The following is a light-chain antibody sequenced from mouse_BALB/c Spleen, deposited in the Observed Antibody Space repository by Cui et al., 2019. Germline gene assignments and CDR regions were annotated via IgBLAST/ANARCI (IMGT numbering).Light chain of an antibody. CDR1: QNVRTD. CDR3: LQHWNYPLT. J-gene: IGKJ5*01. V-gene: IGKV6-14*01. Sequence: DIVMTQSQKFMSTSVGDRVSITCKASQNVRTDVAWYQQKPGQSPKALIYLASNRHTGVPDRFTGSGSGTDFTLTISNVQSEDLADYFCLQHWNYPLTFGAGTKLELK. CDR2: LAS.